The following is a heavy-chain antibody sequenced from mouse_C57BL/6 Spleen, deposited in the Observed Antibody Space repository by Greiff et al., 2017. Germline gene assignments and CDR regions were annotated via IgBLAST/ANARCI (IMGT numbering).Heavy chain of an antibody. CDR3: ARHYYGSSPYFDY. CDR1: GYTFTSYW. J-gene: IGHJ2*01. D-gene: IGHD1-1*01. V-gene: IGHV1-61*01. Sequence: QVQLQQPGAELVRPGSSVKLSCKASGYTFTSYWMDWVKQRPGQGLEWIGNIYPSDSETHYNQKFKDKATLTVDKSSSTAYMQLSSLTSEDSAVYYWARHYYGSSPYFDYWGQGTTLTVSS. CDR2: IYPSDSET.